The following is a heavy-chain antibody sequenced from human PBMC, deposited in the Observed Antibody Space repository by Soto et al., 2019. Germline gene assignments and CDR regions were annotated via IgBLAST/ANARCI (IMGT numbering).Heavy chain of an antibody. CDR2: IYYSGST. J-gene: IGHJ3*02. CDR3: ARPMVVTAYWDAFDI. CDR1: GGSISSSSYY. D-gene: IGHD2-21*02. Sequence: SETLSLTCTVSGGSISSSSYYWGWIRQPPGKGLEWIGSIYYSGSTYYNPSLKSRVTISVDTSKNQFSLKLSSVTAADTAVYYCARPMVVTAYWDAFDIWGQGTMVTVSS. V-gene: IGHV4-39*01.